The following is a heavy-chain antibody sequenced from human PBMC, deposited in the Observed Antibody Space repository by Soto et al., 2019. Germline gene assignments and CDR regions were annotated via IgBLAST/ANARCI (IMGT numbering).Heavy chain of an antibody. CDR2: IFYLGSS. CDR1: GDSIISSDFY. Sequence: PSETLSLTCTVSGDSIISSDFYWGWVRQPPGKGLEWIGSIFYLGSSYYNPSPKSRVTMSVDTSKNHFSPRLRSVTAADTALSFCGRHPLAIRKNNWFDRWGQGIMVAVSS. J-gene: IGHJ5*02. V-gene: IGHV4-39*01. D-gene: IGHD3-3*02. CDR3: GRHPLAIRKNNWFDR.